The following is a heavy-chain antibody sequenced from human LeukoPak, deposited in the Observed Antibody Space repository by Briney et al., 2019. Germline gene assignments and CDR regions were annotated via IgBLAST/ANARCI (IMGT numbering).Heavy chain of an antibody. CDR1: GGSISSYY. CDR2: IYSSGSTKYNPSLSGCT. V-gene: IGHV4-59*12. D-gene: IGHD3-3*01. Sequence: SETLSLTCTVSGGSISSYYWSWIRQPPGKGLEWIGYIYSSGSTKYNPSLSGCTNYNPSPKSRVTISLDTSKNQFSLKLSSVTAADTAVYYCARVPKLQLLRFLEWFPASFDYWGQGTLVTVSS. CDR3: ARVPKLQLLRFLEWFPASFDY. J-gene: IGHJ4*02.